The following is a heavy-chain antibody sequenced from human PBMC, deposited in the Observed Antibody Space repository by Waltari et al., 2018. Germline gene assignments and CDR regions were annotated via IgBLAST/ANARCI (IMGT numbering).Heavy chain of an antibody. V-gene: IGHV1-3*01. CDR3: ARLSTVVYYYGMDV. Sequence: AMHWVRQAPGQRLEWMGWINAGNGNTKYSQKFQGRVTITRDTSASTAYMELSSLRSEDTAVYYCARLSTVVYYYGMDVWGQGTTVTVSS. CDR2: INAGNGNT. CDR1: A. D-gene: IGHD2-21*01. J-gene: IGHJ6*02.